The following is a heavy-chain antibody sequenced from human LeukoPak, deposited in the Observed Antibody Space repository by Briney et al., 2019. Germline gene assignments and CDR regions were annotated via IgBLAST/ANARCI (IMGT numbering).Heavy chain of an antibody. CDR2: IYYSGST. CDR1: GFTVSSNY. J-gene: IGHJ2*01. V-gene: IGHV4-59*02. Sequence: GSLRLSCAASGFTVSSNYMSWVRQAPGKGLEWIGYIYYSGSTNYNPSLKSRVTISVDTSKNQFSLRLTSVTTADTAVYYCARDYSTWYFDLWGRGTLVTVSS. D-gene: IGHD2-15*01. CDR3: ARDYSTWYFDL.